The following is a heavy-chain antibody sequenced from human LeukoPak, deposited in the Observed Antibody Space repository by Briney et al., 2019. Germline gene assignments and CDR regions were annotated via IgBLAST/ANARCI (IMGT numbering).Heavy chain of an antibody. J-gene: IGHJ4*02. CDR3: ARECDYYGSGSYRLYYFDY. V-gene: IGHV1-2*02. D-gene: IGHD3-10*01. CDR2: INPNSGGT. CDR1: GYTFTGYY. Sequence: ASVKVSCKASGYTFTGYYMHWVRQAPGQGLAWMGWINPNSGGTNYAQKFQGRVTMTRDTSISTAYMELSRLRSDDTAVYYCARECDYYGSGSYRLYYFDYWGQGTLVTVSS.